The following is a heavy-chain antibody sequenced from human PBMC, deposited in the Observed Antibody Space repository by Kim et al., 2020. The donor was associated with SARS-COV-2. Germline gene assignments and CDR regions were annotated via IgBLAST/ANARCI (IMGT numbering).Heavy chain of an antibody. V-gene: IGHV4-31*02. Sequence: GSHYYHPALKSRVTISVGPSKNRFSLKLSSVTAADTAVYYCARDLGAVDPWGQGTLVTVSS. CDR2: GSH. CDR3: ARDLGAVDP. D-gene: IGHD3-16*01. J-gene: IGHJ5*02.